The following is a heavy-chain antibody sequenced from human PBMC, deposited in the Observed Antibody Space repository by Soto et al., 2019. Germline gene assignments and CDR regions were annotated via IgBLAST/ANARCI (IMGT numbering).Heavy chain of an antibody. CDR2: INHDGSKT. CDR1: QFSFSSYW. J-gene: IGHJ4*02. D-gene: IGHD6-13*01. V-gene: IGHV3-74*01. Sequence: PVGSLRLSCAASQFSFSSYWMHWVRQVQGKGPAWVSRINHDGSKTEYADSVKGRFTISRDNTNNTLYLQMNSLRVEDTAMYYCVREPWGFSGTWYDYWGQGTLVTVSS. CDR3: VREPWGFSGTWYDY.